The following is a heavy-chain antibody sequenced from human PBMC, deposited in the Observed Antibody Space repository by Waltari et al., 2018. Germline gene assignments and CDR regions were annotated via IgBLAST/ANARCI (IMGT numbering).Heavy chain of an antibody. CDR3: ARDQGSYYALDY. D-gene: IGHD1-26*01. Sequence: GQGLEWMGWISAYNGNTNYAQKLQGRVTMTTDTSTSTAYMELRSLRSDDTAVYYCARDQGSYYALDYWGQGTLVTVSS. J-gene: IGHJ4*02. CDR2: ISAYNGNT. V-gene: IGHV1-18*01.